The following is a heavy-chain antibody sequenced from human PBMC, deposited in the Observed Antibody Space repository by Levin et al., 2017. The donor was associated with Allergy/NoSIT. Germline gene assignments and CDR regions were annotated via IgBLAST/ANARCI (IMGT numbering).Heavy chain of an antibody. CDR2: IRSKANSYAT. Sequence: SGGSLRLSCAASGFTFSGSAMHWVRQASGKGLEWVGRIRSKANSYATAYAASVKGRFTISRDDSKNTAYLQMNSRKTEEAAVEYWSGQPASGSSWYRWFDPWGQGTLVTVSS. D-gene: IGHD6-13*01. J-gene: IGHJ5*02. V-gene: IGHV3-73*01. CDR1: GFTFSGSA. CDR3: SGQPASGSSWYRWFDP.